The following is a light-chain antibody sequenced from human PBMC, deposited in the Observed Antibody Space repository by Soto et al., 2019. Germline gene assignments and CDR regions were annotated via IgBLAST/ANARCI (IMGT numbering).Light chain of an antibody. CDR3: QSYDSSLGGVL. V-gene: IGLV1-40*01. Sequence: QSVLTQPPSVSGAPGQRVTISCTGTSSNIGAPYNVHWYQQLPGAAPKLLINDDSNRPSGVPDRFLGSKSGTSASLAINGLQVEDEADYYCQSYDSSLGGVLFGGGTQLTVL. J-gene: IGLJ2*01. CDR2: DDS. CDR1: SSNIGAPYN.